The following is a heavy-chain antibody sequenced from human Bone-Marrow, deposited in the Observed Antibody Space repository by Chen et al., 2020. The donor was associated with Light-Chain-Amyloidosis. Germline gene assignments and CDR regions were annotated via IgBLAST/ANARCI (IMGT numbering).Heavy chain of an antibody. CDR1: GGSIRSGDYY. D-gene: IGHD6-25*01. J-gene: IGHJ6*03. CDR2: IYHSGSI. Sequence: QVQLQESGPGLVKPSQTLSLTCTVSGGSIRSGDYYWIWLRQPPGKGLQWIGYIYHSGSINHNPSLNSRVTMSVDTSRNQFSLKLTSVTAADTAVYYCAREVAANYNFYMDVWGKGTTVIVSS. V-gene: IGHV4-30-4*01. CDR3: AREVAANYNFYMDV.